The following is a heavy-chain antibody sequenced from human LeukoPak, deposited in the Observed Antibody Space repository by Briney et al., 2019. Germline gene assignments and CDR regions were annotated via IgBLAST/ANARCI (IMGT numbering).Heavy chain of an antibody. V-gene: IGHV3-53*01. D-gene: IGHD3-10*01. CDR2: IYSGGST. J-gene: IGHJ4*02. CDR3: ARDRLGYYFDY. Sequence: GGSLRLSCAASGFTVSSNYMNWVRQAPGKGLEWVSVIYSGGSTYYADSVKGQFTISRDNSKNTLYLQMNSLRAEDTAVYYCARDRLGYYFDYWGQGTLVTVSS. CDR1: GFTVSSNY.